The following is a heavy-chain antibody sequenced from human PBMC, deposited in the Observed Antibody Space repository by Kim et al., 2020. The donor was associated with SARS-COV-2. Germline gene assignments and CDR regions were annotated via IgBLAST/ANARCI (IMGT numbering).Heavy chain of an antibody. V-gene: IGHV1-3*01. CDR1: GYTFTSYT. CDR2: INRGNGNT. J-gene: IGHJ4*02. Sequence: ASVKVSCKASGYTFTSYTIHWVRQAPGQRPEWMGSINRGNGNTRYSQKFQGRVSMTRDTSASTAYMELSSLVFEDTAVYFCVRGRTGSAWGQGTLVTVSS. D-gene: IGHD6-19*01. CDR3: VRGRTGSA.